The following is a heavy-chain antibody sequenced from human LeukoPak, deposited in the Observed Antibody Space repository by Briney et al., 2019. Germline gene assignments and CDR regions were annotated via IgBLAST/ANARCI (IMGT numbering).Heavy chain of an antibody. V-gene: IGHV3-48*03. Sequence: PGGSLRLSCTASGFTFSSCAMNWVGQAPGKGLEWVSHISGSGATINYADSVKGRFTISRDNAKNSLYLQMNSLRAEDTAVYYCARRSVGGSHFDYWGQGTLVTVSS. CDR3: ARRSVGGSHFDY. J-gene: IGHJ4*02. CDR1: GFTFSSCA. D-gene: IGHD3-3*01. CDR2: ISGSGATI.